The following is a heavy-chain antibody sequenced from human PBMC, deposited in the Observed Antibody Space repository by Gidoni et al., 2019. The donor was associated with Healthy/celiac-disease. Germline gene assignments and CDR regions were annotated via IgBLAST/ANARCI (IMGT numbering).Heavy chain of an antibody. CDR1: GFTFSNAW. J-gene: IGHJ4*02. CDR2: IKSKTDGGTT. V-gene: IGHV3-15*01. D-gene: IGHD6-13*01. Sequence: EVQLVESGGGLVKPGGSLRLSCAASGFTFSNAWMSWVRQAQGKGLGWVGRIKSKTDGGTTDYAAPVKGRFTISRDDSKNTLYLQMNSLKTEDTAVYYCTTETAAARLFDYWGQGTLVTVSS. CDR3: TTETAAARLFDY.